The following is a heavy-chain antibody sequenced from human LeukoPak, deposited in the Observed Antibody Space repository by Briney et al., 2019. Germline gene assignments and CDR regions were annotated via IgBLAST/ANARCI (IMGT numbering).Heavy chain of an antibody. CDR2: ISYDGSNK. CDR1: GFTFSSYG. J-gene: IGHJ4*02. CDR3: AKSPIQLWQTVMYDY. V-gene: IGHV3-30*18. D-gene: IGHD5-18*01. Sequence: GGSLRLSCAASGFTFSSYGMHWVRQAPGKGLEWVAVISYDGSNKYYADSVKGRFTISRDNSKNTLYLQMNSLRAEDTAVYYCAKSPIQLWQTVMYDYWGQGTLVTVSS.